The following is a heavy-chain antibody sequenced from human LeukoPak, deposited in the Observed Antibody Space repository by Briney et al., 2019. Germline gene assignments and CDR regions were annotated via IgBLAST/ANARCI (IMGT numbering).Heavy chain of an antibody. CDR2: ISAYNGNT. V-gene: IGHV1-18*01. CDR3: ARRFYDNLTGHTWYDY. Sequence: GASVKVSCKASGYTFTSYGISWVRQAPGQGLEWMGWISAYNGNTNYAQKLQGRVTMTTDTSTSTAYMELSSLRSEDTAVYYCARRFYDNLTGHTWYDYWGQGTLVTVSS. CDR1: GYTFTSYG. D-gene: IGHD3-9*01. J-gene: IGHJ4*02.